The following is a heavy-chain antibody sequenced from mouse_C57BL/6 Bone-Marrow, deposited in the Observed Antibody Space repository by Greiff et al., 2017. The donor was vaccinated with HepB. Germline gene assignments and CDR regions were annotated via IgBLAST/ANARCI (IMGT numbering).Heavy chain of an antibody. CDR2: ISYDGSN. J-gene: IGHJ2*01. D-gene: IGHD5-2*01. CDR3: ARENTLDY. V-gene: IGHV3-6*01. CDR1: GYSITSGYY. Sequence: EVKVEESGPGLVKPSQSLSLTCSVTGYSITSGYYWNWIRQFPGNKLEWMGYISYDGSNNYNPSLKNRISITRDTSKNQFFLKLNSVTTEDTATYYCARENTLDYWGQGTTLTVSS.